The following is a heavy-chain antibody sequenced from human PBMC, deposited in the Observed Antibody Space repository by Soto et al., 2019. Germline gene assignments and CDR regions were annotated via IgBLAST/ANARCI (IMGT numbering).Heavy chain of an antibody. CDR1: GFTFSNAW. V-gene: IGHV3-15*01. CDR2: IKSKTDGGTT. J-gene: IGHJ4*02. Sequence: SLRLSCAASGFTFSNAWMSWVRQAPGKGLEWVGRIKSKTDGGTTDYAAPVKGRFTISRDDSKNTLYLQMNSLKTEDTAVYYCTTAPIITGTTNDYWGQGTLVTVSS. CDR3: TTAPIITGTTNDY. D-gene: IGHD1-7*01.